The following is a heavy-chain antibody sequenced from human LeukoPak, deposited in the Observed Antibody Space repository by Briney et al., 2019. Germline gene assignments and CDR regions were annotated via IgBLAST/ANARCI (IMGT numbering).Heavy chain of an antibody. J-gene: IGHJ6*03. CDR2: ISTSGST. CDR1: GGSISSYY. Sequence: SETLSLTCTVSGGSISSYYWSWIRQPAGKGLEWIGRISTSGSTNYNPSLKSRVTISVDTSKNQFSLKLSSVTAADTAVYYCARGYSSSWYETYYYYYMDVWGKGTTVTVSS. D-gene: IGHD6-13*01. CDR3: ARGYSSSWYETYYYYYMDV. V-gene: IGHV4-4*07.